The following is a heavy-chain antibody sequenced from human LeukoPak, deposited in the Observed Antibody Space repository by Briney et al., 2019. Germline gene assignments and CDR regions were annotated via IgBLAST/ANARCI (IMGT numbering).Heavy chain of an antibody. CDR3: AREVVVQRDYFDY. D-gene: IGHD3-22*01. Sequence: GGSLRLSCAASGFTVSSNYMSWVRPAPGKGLEWVSVIYSGGSTYYADSVKGRFTISRDNSKNTLYLQMNSLRAEDTAVYYCAREVVVQRDYFDYWGQGTLVTVSS. V-gene: IGHV3-66*01. CDR1: GFTVSSNY. J-gene: IGHJ4*02. CDR2: IYSGGST.